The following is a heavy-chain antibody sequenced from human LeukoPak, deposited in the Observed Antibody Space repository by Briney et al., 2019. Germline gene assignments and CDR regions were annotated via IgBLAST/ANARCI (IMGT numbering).Heavy chain of an antibody. J-gene: IGHJ4*02. Sequence: ASVKVSCKASGYTFTSYGISLVRQAHGPGLEWMGWISAYNGNTNYAQKLQGRVTMTTDTSTSTAYMELRSLRSDDTAVYYCARDLGTTVTTYYWGQGTLVTVSS. V-gene: IGHV1-18*01. CDR1: GYTFTSYG. CDR3: ARDLGTTVTTYY. D-gene: IGHD4-17*01. CDR2: ISAYNGNT.